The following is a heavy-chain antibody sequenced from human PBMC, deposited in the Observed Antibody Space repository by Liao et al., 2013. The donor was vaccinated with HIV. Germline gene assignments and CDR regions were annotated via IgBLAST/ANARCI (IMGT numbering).Heavy chain of an antibody. J-gene: IGHJ4*02. CDR1: GGSISSYY. V-gene: IGHV4-4*07. CDR3: ASVGVKSYGYYFDD. D-gene: IGHD3-16*01. Sequence: QVQLQESGPGLVKPSETLSLTCTVSGGSISSYYWSWIRQPAGKGLEWIGRIYAFGTRDYSPSLDRRISMSVDRSKNQFALKLTSVTAADTAVYYCASVGVKSYGYYFDDWGQGILVTVSS. CDR2: IYAFGTR.